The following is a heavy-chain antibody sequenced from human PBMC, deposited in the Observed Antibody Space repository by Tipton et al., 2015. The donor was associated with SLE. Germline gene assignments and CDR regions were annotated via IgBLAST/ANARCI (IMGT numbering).Heavy chain of an antibody. D-gene: IGHD3-10*01. V-gene: IGHV3-66*01. J-gene: IGHJ4*02. CDR3: ARDTSGYGSDY. CDR1: GFTVSSNY. CDR2: IYSGGST. Sequence: SLRLSCAASGFTVSSNYMSWVRQAPGKGLEWVSVIYSGGSTYYADSVKGRFTISRDNSKNTLYLQMNSLRAEDTAVYYCARDTSGYGSDYWGQGTLVTVSS.